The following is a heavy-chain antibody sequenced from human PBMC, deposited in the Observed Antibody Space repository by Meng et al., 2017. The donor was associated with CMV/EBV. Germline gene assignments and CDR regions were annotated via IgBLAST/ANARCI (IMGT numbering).Heavy chain of an antibody. V-gene: IGHV3-30*19. J-gene: IGHJ6*02. CDR2: ISYDGSNK. D-gene: IGHD2-2*01. Sequence: GESLKISCAASGFTFSSYGMHWVRQAPGKGLEWVAVISYDGSNKYYADSVKGRFTISRDNSKNTLYLQMNSLRAEDTAVYYCATWPDCSSTSCYHRPYYYYGMDVWGQGTTVTVSS. CDR3: ATWPDCSSTSCYHRPYYYYGMDV. CDR1: GFTFSSYG.